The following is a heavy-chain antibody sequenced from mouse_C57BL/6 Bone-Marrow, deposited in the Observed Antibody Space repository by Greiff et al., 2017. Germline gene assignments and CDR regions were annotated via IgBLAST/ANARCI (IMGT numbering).Heavy chain of an antibody. CDR3: ARLYYDYDAYAMDY. V-gene: IGHV1-63*01. J-gene: IGHJ4*01. Sequence: QVQLKQSGAELVRPGTSVKMSCKASGYTFTNYWIGWAKQRPGHGLEWIGDIYPGGGYTNYTEKFKGKATLTADKSSSTAYMQFSSLTSEDSAIYYCARLYYDYDAYAMDYWGQGTSVTVSS. D-gene: IGHD2-4*01. CDR1: GYTFTNYW. CDR2: IYPGGGYT.